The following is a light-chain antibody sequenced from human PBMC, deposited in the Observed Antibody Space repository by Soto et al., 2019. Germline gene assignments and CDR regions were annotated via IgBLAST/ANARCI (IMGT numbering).Light chain of an antibody. J-gene: IGLJ3*02. CDR1: SGHSSYA. CDR3: QTWDTGIQV. V-gene: IGLV4-69*01. CDR2: LNSDGSH. Sequence: QPVLTQSPSASASLGASVKLTCTRSSGHSSYAIAWHQQQPEKGPRYLMKLNSDGSHYKGDGIPDRFSGSSSGAERYLTISSLKSEDEAHYYCQTWDTGIQVFGGGTKLTVL.